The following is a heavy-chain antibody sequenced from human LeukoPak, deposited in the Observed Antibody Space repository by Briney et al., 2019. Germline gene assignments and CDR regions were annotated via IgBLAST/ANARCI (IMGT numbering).Heavy chain of an antibody. V-gene: IGHV3-23*01. CDR2: ISATGRRT. CDR1: GVTFGRYA. J-gene: IGHJ4*02. CDR3: AINLRGGYNYGHGDY. Sequence: PGGSLRLSCVASGVTFGRYAINWVRQAPGKGLEWVSAISATGRRTDYAGSVKGRFSISRDNSKNTLYLQMHSLRAEDTAVYYCAINLRGGYNYGHGDYWGQGTLVTVSS. D-gene: IGHD5-18*01.